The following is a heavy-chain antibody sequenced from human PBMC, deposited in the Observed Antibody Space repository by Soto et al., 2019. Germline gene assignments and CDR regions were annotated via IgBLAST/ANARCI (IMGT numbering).Heavy chain of an antibody. D-gene: IGHD6-13*01. CDR1: GFTFSSFT. J-gene: IGHJ5*02. CDR3: ARDASRDSSARGWFDP. CDR2: ISSNSAYI. Sequence: PGGSLRLSCEASGFTFSSFTMNWVRQAPGKGLEWVSTISSNSAYIYYTDSLKGRFTISRDNARNSVHLQMNSLRAEDTAVYYCARDASRDSSARGWFDPWGPGTLVTVS. V-gene: IGHV3-21*01.